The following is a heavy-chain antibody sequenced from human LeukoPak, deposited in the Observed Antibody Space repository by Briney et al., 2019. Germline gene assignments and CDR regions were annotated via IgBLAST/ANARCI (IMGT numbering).Heavy chain of an antibody. CDR3: AREMGIAARGGGFGY. D-gene: IGHD6-6*01. V-gene: IGHV4-39*07. Sequence: PSETLSFTCTVSGGSISSSSYYWGWIRQPPGKGLEWIGSIYYSGSTYYNPSLKSRVTISVDTSKNQFSLKLSSVTAADTAVYYCAREMGIAARGGGFGYWGQGTLVTVSS. CDR2: IYYSGST. J-gene: IGHJ4*02. CDR1: GGSISSSSYY.